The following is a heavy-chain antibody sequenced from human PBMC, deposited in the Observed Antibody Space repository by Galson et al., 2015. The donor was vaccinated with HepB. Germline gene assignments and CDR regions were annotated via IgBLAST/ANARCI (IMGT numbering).Heavy chain of an antibody. CDR3: ARGDVVATRSLNH. Sequence: SVKVSCKASGYTFTNYGISWVRQAPGQGPEWMGWISAYTGNTDYAQNFQGRVTMTTEKSTSTAYMELRSLRSDDTAVYYCARGDVVATRSLNHWGQRTLVTVSS. CDR1: GYTFTNYG. J-gene: IGHJ4*02. CDR2: ISAYTGNT. V-gene: IGHV1-18*04. D-gene: IGHD5-12*01.